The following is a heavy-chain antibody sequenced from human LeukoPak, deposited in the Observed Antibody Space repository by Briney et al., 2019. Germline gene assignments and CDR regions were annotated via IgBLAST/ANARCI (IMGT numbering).Heavy chain of an antibody. CDR2: IYYSGST. Sequence: SETLSLTCTVSGGSISSYYWSWIRQPPGKGLEWIGYIYYSGSTNYNPSLMSRVTISLATSKNQFSLKLSSVTAADTAVYYCARSAGYFDYWGQGTLVTVSS. CDR1: GGSISSYY. CDR3: ARSAGYFDY. J-gene: IGHJ4*02. V-gene: IGHV4-59*01.